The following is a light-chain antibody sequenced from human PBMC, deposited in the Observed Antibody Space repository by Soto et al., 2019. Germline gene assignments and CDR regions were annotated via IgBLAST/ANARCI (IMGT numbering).Light chain of an antibody. CDR1: QRVLYSSSNKNY. J-gene: IGKJ1*01. CDR2: WAS. CDR3: QQYCSSPWT. Sequence: DIVMTQSPDSLAVSLGERATINCKSSQRVLYSSSNKNYLAWYQQKPGQPPKLLIYWASTRESGVPDRFSGSGSGTDFTLTISSVHAEDVAVYYCQQYCSSPWTFGQGTKVEIK. V-gene: IGKV4-1*01.